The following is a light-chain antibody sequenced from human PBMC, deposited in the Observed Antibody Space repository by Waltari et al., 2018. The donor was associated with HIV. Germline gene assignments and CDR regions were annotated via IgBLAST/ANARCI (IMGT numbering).Light chain of an antibody. CDR2: EVS. V-gene: IGLV2-23*02. CDR3: CAYAGSTTYVI. Sequence: QSALTQPASVSGSPGQSITISCTGTSSDVGDHKLVSWYQQHPGKAPKLMIYEVSKRPSGVSNRFSGSKSGNTASLTISGLQAEDEADYYCCAYAGSTTYVIFGGGTKLTVL. CDR1: SSDVGDHKL. J-gene: IGLJ2*01.